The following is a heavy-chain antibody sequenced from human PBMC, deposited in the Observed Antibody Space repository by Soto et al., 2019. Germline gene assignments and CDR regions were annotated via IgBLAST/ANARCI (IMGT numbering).Heavy chain of an antibody. Sequence: QVQLVQSGAEVKKPGASVKVSCKASGYTFTGYYMHWVRQAPGQGLEWMGWINPNSGGTNYAQKFQGRVTMTRDTSISTAYIELSRLRSDDTAVYYCARYKDEYSYGLEGNYFDYWGQGTLVTVSS. D-gene: IGHD5-18*01. CDR2: INPNSGGT. V-gene: IGHV1-2*02. J-gene: IGHJ4*02. CDR1: GYTFTGYY. CDR3: ARYKDEYSYGLEGNYFDY.